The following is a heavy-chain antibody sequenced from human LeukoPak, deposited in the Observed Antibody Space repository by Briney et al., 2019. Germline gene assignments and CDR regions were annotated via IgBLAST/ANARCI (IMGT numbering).Heavy chain of an antibody. V-gene: IGHV3-20*04. D-gene: IGHD2/OR15-2a*01. Sequence: GGSLRLSCAASGFTFDDYGMSWVRQAPGKGLEWVSGINWNGGSTGYADSVKGRFTISRDNAKNSLYLQMNSLRAEDTAVYYCARDAYCNSDYCYSLDAFDIWGQGTMVTVSS. J-gene: IGHJ3*02. CDR3: ARDAYCNSDYCYSLDAFDI. CDR1: GFTFDDYG. CDR2: INWNGGST.